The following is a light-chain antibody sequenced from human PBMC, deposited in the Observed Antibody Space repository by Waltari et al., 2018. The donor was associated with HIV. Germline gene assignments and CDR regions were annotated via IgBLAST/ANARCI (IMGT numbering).Light chain of an antibody. CDR1: SSDVGGYNY. CDR3: SSYAGSNNYV. CDR2: EVS. Sequence: QSALTQPPSASGSPGQSVPISCPGTSSDVGGYNYVSWYQQHPGKAPKLMIYEVSKRPSGVPDRFFGSKSGNTASLTVSGLQAEDEADYYCSSYAGSNNYVFGTGTKVTVL. J-gene: IGLJ1*01. V-gene: IGLV2-8*01.